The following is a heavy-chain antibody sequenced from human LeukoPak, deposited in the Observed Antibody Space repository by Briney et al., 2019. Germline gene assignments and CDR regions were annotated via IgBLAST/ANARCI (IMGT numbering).Heavy chain of an antibody. CDR3: ARALKDLRRRIGGTTTFEYYYYMDV. CDR2: INSAGSST. J-gene: IGHJ6*03. V-gene: IGHV3-74*01. D-gene: IGHD1-26*01. CDR1: GFTFSSYW. Sequence: GGSLRLSCAASGFTFSSYWMHWVRQAPGKGLVWVSRINSAGSSTSYADSVKGRFTISRDNAKNTLFLQMNSLRAEDTAVYYCARALKDLRRRIGGTTTFEYYYYMDVWGKGTTVIISS.